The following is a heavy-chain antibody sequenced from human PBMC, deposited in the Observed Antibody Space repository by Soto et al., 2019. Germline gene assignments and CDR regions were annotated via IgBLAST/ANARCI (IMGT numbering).Heavy chain of an antibody. CDR2: IYYSGST. J-gene: IGHJ4*02. CDR3: ARGSEPDDYRCDY. V-gene: IGHV4-30-4*01. Sequence: QVQLQESGPGLVKPSQTLSLTCTVSGGSISSGDYYWSWIRQPPGKGLEWVGYIYYSGSTYYNPSLKSRFTISVDTSKNQFSLNLSAVTAADTAVYYCARGSEPDDYRCDYWGQGTLVTVSS. CDR1: GGSISSGDYY. D-gene: IGHD3-16*01.